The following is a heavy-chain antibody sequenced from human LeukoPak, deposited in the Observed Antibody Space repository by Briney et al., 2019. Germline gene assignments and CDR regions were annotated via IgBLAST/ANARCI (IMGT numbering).Heavy chain of an antibody. CDR3: ASDQAGSVDSFDP. J-gene: IGHJ5*02. Sequence: AAVKDSFMASGNTFPDYCIHWVRPAPGQGLEWMGRINPYSGDTDYVQNFRGRVTLTRDTSRSTAYMDLPRLRADDTAVYYCASDQAGSVDSFDPWGQGTLVTVSS. D-gene: IGHD2-15*01. CDR2: INPYSGDT. CDR1: GNTFPDYC. V-gene: IGHV1-2*06.